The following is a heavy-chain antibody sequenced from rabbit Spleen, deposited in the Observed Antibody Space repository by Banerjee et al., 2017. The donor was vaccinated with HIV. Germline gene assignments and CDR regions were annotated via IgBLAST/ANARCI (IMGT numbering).Heavy chain of an antibody. Sequence: QSLEESGGDLVKPGASLTLTCTASGFSFSSRYYMSWVRQAPGKGLEWIAYIYPDYRSTHYASWVNGRFTISLDNAQNTAFLQMTSLTAADTATYFCARARSAGWGYATDFRLDLWGQGTLVTVS. D-gene: IGHD6-1*01. CDR2: IYPDYRST. V-gene: IGHV1S40*01. CDR3: ARARSAGWGYATDFRLDL. J-gene: IGHJ3*01. CDR1: GFSFSSRYY.